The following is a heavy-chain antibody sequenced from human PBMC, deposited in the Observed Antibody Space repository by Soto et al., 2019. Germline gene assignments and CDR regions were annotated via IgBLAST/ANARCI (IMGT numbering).Heavy chain of an antibody. D-gene: IGHD6-13*01. CDR2: MHYSGNT. CDR1: GASTTTNYY. CDR3: ARHVGGLYSSTWPPYGPDV. Sequence: PSETLSLTCTVSGASTTTNYYWGWIRQPPGKGLEWIASMHYSGNTNYSPSLKGRVNVSVDTSKNQFSLKLKSVTAADTAVYYCARHVGGLYSSTWPPYGPDVWGQGTTVTVSS. J-gene: IGHJ6*02. V-gene: IGHV4-39*01.